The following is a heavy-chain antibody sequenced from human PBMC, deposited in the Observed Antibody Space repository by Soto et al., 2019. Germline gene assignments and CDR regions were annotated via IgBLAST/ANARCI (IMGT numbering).Heavy chain of an antibody. CDR1: GGTFSNDI. V-gene: IGHV1-69*08. Sequence: QVQLVQSGAEVKKPGSSVKVSCKASGGTFSNDIITWVRQAPGQGLEWMGRIIPLLDIANYAQKFQGRVTTTSEQSTSPAYMGLNSLGSEDTAVYYCVRDSPIGSTYSGYDGIDYWGQGTLVTVSS. J-gene: IGHJ4*02. D-gene: IGHD5-12*01. CDR3: VRDSPIGSTYSGYDGIDY. CDR2: IIPLLDIA.